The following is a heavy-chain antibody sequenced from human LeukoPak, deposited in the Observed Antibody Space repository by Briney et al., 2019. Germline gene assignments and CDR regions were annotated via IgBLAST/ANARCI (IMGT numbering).Heavy chain of an antibody. V-gene: IGHV3-66*01. J-gene: IGHJ4*02. D-gene: IGHD3-10*01. Sequence: GGSLRLSCIASGFTVSSNYMTWVRQAPGKGLEWVSIIYSGGSTYYADSVKGRFTISRDNSKNTLYLQMNSLRAEDTAVYYCARGGAMIRGVFDYWGQGTLVTVSS. CDR1: GFTVSSNY. CDR2: IYSGGST. CDR3: ARGGAMIRGVFDY.